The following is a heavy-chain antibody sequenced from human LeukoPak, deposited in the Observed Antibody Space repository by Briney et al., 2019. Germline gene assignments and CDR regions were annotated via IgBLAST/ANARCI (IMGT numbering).Heavy chain of an antibody. J-gene: IGHJ4*02. V-gene: IGHV3-74*01. CDR1: GFTFNSYW. CDR2: VNGDGSDK. CDR3: ARGDYHNCNACRY. Sequence: GGSLRLSCAASGFTFNSYWLRWVRQAPGKGLVWVSHVNGDGSDKSYADSVKGRFTISRDNAKNTLYLQMNSLRAEDTAVYYCARGDYHNCNACRYWGKGTLVTVPS. D-gene: IGHD1-1*01.